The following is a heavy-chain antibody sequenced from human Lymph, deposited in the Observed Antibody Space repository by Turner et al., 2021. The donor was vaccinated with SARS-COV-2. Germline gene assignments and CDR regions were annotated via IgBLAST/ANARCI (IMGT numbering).Heavy chain of an antibody. CDR3: ARDLTPYGDPGDY. J-gene: IGHJ4*02. V-gene: IGHV3-33*01. D-gene: IGHD4-17*01. Sequence: QVQLGGSGGGLDQPWRSRRLACAASSFNFSSYGMHRGRQAPGKGLGWVGVFWYYGSNKNYADAVKGRFTISRDNSKNTLYLQMNSLGAEDTAVYYWARDLTPYGDPGDYWGQGTLVTVSS. CDR1: SFNFSSYG. CDR2: FWYYGSNK.